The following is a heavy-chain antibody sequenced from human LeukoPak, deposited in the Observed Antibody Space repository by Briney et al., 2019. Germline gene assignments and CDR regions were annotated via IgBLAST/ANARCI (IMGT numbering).Heavy chain of an antibody. D-gene: IGHD7-27*01. J-gene: IGHJ5*02. CDR2: IYTSGGT. CDR1: GGSISSYY. CDR3: ARDTFTNWGYHFDP. Sequence: PSETLSLTCTVSGGSISSYYWSWIRQPAGKGLEWIGRIYTSGGTNYNPSLKSRVSISVDTSKNHFSLKLSSVTAADTAVYYCARDTFTNWGYHFDPWGQGTLVTVSS. V-gene: IGHV4-4*07.